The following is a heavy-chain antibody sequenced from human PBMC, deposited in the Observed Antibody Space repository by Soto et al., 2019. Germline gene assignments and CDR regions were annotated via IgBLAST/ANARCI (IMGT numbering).Heavy chain of an antibody. CDR1: GGTFSSDS. V-gene: IGHV1-69*13. Sequence: AAVKVSCKASGGTFSSDSFSWVRQAPGQGLEWMGGIIPMFDTPIYAQKFQDRVTITADESTSTAYMQLSSLRSEDTAVYYCARSIVVVTALDYWGQGTLVTVSS. D-gene: IGHD2-21*02. CDR2: IIPMFDTP. J-gene: IGHJ4*02. CDR3: ARSIVVVTALDY.